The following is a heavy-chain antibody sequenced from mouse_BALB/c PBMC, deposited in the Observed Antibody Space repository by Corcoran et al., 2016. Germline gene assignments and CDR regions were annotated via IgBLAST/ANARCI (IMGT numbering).Heavy chain of an antibody. V-gene: IGHV1S34*01. D-gene: IGHD2-14*01. CDR1: GYSFTGYS. Sequence: LVTTVASVKISCQASGYSFTGYSMHWVKQSHGKRLEWIGYISCYNGATSYNQKFQGKATFTVDTSSSTAYMQFNSLTSEDSAVYYWARGREYDFAYWGQGTLVTVSA. CDR2: ISCYNGAT. J-gene: IGHJ3*01. CDR3: ARGREYDFAY.